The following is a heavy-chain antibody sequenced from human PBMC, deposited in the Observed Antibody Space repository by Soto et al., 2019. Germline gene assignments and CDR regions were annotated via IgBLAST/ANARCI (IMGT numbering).Heavy chain of an antibody. V-gene: IGHV3-64D*06. D-gene: IGHD2-15*01. CDR2: ISSNGGST. J-gene: IGHJ6*02. CDR1: GFTFSSYA. CDR3: VKVGVGCSGGSCYSGLYGMDV. Sequence: EVQLVESGGGLVQPGGSLRLSCSASGFTFSSYAMHWVRQAPGKGLEYVSAISSNGGSTYYADSVKGRFTISRDNSKNTLYLQMSSLRAEDTAVSYCVKVGVGCSGGSCYSGLYGMDVWGQGTTVTVSS.